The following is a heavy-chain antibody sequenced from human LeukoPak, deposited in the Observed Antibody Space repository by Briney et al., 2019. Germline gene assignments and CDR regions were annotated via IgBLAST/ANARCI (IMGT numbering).Heavy chain of an antibody. CDR2: IYHSGST. Sequence: SETLSLTCTVSGGSISSGGYYWSWIRQPPGKGLEWIGYIYHSGSTYYNPSLKSRVTISVDRSKNQFSLKLSSVTAADTAVYCCASGVQYDFWSGYYPFDYWGQGTLVTVSS. V-gene: IGHV4-30-2*01. CDR3: ASGVQYDFWSGYYPFDY. D-gene: IGHD3-3*01. J-gene: IGHJ4*02. CDR1: GGSISSGGYY.